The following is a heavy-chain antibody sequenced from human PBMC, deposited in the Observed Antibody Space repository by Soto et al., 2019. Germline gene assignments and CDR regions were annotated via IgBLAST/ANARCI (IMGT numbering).Heavy chain of an antibody. D-gene: IGHD3-10*01. CDR3: AREGWVRGVTSNFYYYGTGV. V-gene: IGHV4-59*01. J-gene: IGHJ6*02. Sequence: SETLSLTCTVSGGSISSYYWSWIRQPPGKGLEWIGYIYYSGSTNYNPSLKSRVTISVDTSKNQFSLKLSSVTAADKAVYYCAREGWVRGVTSNFYYYGTGVWGQGTTVTVPS. CDR1: GGSISSYY. CDR2: IYYSGST.